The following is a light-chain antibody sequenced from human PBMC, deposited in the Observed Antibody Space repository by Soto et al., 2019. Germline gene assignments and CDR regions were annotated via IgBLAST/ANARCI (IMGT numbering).Light chain of an antibody. CDR2: AAS. J-gene: IGKJ1*01. Sequence: DIQITQSPSSLSASVGDRVTITCRASQSISSYLNWYQQKPGKAPKLLIYAASSLQSGVPSRFSGSGSGTDFTLTISSLQPEDFATYYCQQSYSTPRTCGQGTKGDIK. V-gene: IGKV1-39*01. CDR1: QSISSY. CDR3: QQSYSTPRT.